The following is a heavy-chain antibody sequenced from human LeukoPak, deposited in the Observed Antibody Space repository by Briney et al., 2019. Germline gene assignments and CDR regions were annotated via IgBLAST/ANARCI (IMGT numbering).Heavy chain of an antibody. CDR2: IYYSGST. V-gene: IGHV4-59*01. CDR1: GGSISGYY. Sequence: SETLSLTCTVSGGSISGYYWSWIRQPPGKGLEWIGYIYYSGSTNYNPSLKSRVTISVDTSKNQFSLKLSSVTAADTAVYYCARDQWGGGNWFDPWGQGTLVTVSS. CDR3: ARDQWGGGNWFDP. J-gene: IGHJ5*02. D-gene: IGHD3-16*01.